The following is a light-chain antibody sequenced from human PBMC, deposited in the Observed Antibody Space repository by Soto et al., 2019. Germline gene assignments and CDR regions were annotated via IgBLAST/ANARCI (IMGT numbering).Light chain of an antibody. J-gene: IGKJ1*01. V-gene: IGKV1-9*01. CDR2: AAS. CDR1: QGISSY. Sequence: DIQLTHSPSFLSASVGDRVTITCRASQGISSYLAWYQQKPGKAPKLLIYAASTLQSGVPSRFSGSGSGTEFTLTISSLQPDDFATYYCKQYHSYWKFGQGTKVDIK. CDR3: KQYHSYWK.